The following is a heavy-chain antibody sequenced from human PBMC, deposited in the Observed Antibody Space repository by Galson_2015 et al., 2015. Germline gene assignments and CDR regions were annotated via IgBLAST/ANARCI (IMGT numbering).Heavy chain of an antibody. CDR2: IGTAGDT. CDR3: ARGGYCSGGSCFNFDY. CDR1: RFTFSSYD. D-gene: IGHD2-15*01. J-gene: IGHJ4*02. Sequence: SLRLSCAASRFTFSSYDMHWVRQATGKGLEWVSAIGTAGDTYYPGSVKGRFTISRENAKNSLYLQMNSLRAGDTAVYYCARGGYCSGGSCFNFDYWGQGTLVTVSS. V-gene: IGHV3-13*01.